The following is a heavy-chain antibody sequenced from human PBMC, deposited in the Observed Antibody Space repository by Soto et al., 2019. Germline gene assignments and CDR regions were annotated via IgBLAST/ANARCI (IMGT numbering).Heavy chain of an antibody. V-gene: IGHV3-23*01. Sequence: EVQLLESGGGLVQPGGSLRLSCAASGFTFSSYAMSWVRQAPGKGLEWVSAISGSGGSTYYADSVKGRFTISRDNSKNTLYLQMNSLRAEDTAVYYCAKVPAGRYFDWLLGFVWFDPWGQGTLVTVSS. D-gene: IGHD3-9*01. CDR3: AKVPAGRYFDWLLGFVWFDP. CDR2: ISGSGGST. J-gene: IGHJ5*02. CDR1: GFTFSSYA.